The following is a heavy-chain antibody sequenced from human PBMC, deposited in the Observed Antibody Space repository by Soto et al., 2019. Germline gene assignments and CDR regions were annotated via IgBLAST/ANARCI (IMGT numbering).Heavy chain of an antibody. CDR2: ISHSGNT. D-gene: IGHD2-2*01. Sequence: GGSLRLSCAASGFTFSSYGMRWVRQAPGQGLEWVSSISHSGNTYYSDSVKGRFTISRDNSKNTLYLQMDSLRAEDTATYYCAKLLPHPYHNVMDVWGPGTMVTVSS. J-gene: IGHJ6*02. CDR1: GFTFSSYG. CDR3: AKLLPHPYHNVMDV. V-gene: IGHV3-23*01.